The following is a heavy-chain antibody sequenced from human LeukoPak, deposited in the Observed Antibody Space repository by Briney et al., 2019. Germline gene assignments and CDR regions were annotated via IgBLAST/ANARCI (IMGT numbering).Heavy chain of an antibody. CDR2: VHRSGST. CDR3: ARELLNAPTPGAY. Sequence: PSETLSLTCAVSINSTNGNYWSWVRQPPGKGLEWIGEVHRSGSTNYKPSLKRRVTISIDRSKDQISLDLTSVTAADTAVYYCARELLNAPTPGAYWGQGILVTVSS. D-gene: IGHD2-21*01. V-gene: IGHV4-4*02. J-gene: IGHJ4*02. CDR1: INSTNGNY.